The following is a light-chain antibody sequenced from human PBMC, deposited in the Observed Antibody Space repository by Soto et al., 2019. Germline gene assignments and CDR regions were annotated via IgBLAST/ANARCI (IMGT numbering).Light chain of an antibody. CDR2: RND. Sequence: QSVLTQPPSASETPGQRVTISCSGSSSNIGSNYVYWYQQFPGTAPNLLIYRNDQRPSGVPDRFSGSKSGTSASLAISGLRSEDEADYYCAAWDDSLSGVVFGGGTKLTVL. CDR3: AAWDDSLSGVV. J-gene: IGLJ2*01. V-gene: IGLV1-47*01. CDR1: SSNIGSNY.